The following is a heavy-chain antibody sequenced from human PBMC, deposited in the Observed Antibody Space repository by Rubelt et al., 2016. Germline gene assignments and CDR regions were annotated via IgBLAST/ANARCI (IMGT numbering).Heavy chain of an antibody. CDR1: GYTFTSYA. J-gene: IGHJ5*02. D-gene: IGHD6-6*01. CDR2: INTNTGHP. V-gene: IGHV7-4-1*02. Sequence: QVQLVQSGSELKKPGASVKVSCKASGYTFTSYAMNWVRQAPGQGLEWMGWINTNTGHPTHAQGFTGRFVFSLDTSVSTAYLQISSLKAEDTAVYYCAGVIAAREDYNWFDPWGQGTLVTVSS. CDR3: AGVIAAREDYNWFDP.